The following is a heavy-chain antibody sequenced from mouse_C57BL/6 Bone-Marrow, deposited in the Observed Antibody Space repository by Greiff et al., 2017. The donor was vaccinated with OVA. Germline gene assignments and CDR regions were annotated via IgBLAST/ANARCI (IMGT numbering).Heavy chain of an antibody. CDR2: IHPNSGST. J-gene: IGHJ4*01. CDR3: ARRDYDGYPYWAMDY. D-gene: IGHD2-3*01. CDR1: GYTFTSYW. Sequence: QVQLQQSGAELVKPGASVTLSCKASGYTFTSYWMHWVKQRPGQGLEWIGMIHPNSGSTNYNEKFKSKATLTVDKSSSTAYMQLSSLTSEDSAVYYCARRDYDGYPYWAMDYWGQGTSVTVSS. V-gene: IGHV1-64*01.